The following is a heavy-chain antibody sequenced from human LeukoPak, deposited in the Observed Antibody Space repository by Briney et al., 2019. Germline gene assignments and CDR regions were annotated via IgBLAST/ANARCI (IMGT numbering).Heavy chain of an antibody. V-gene: IGHV3-74*01. D-gene: IGHD6-19*01. CDR1: GFAFSSYW. CDR3: ARDSYSSGAHFDY. Sequence: GGSLRLSCAASGFAFSSYWMHWVRQAPGKGLLRVSRINSDGSSTSYADSVKGRFTISRDNAKNTLYLQMNSLRAEDTAVYYCARDSYSSGAHFDYWGQGTLVTVSS. CDR2: INSDGSST. J-gene: IGHJ4*02.